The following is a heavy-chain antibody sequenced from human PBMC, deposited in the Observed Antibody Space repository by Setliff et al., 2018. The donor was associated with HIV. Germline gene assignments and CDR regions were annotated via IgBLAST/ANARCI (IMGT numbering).Heavy chain of an antibody. CDR3: ATEFPLSSPYYYDSSGYYY. J-gene: IGHJ4*02. CDR2: INPNSGGT. Sequence: ASVKVSCKASGYTFTNYAMHWVRQAPGQRLEWMGWINPNSGGTNYAQKFQGWVTMTRDTSISTAYMELSRLRSDDTAVYYCATEFPLSSPYYYDSSGYYYWGQGTLVTVSS. CDR1: GYTFTNYA. V-gene: IGHV1-2*04. D-gene: IGHD3-22*01.